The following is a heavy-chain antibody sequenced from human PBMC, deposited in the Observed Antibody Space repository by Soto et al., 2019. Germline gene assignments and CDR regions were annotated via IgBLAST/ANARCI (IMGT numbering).Heavy chain of an antibody. Sequence: SGNGSCDASGGPFGIASITWERQAPGQGLEWVGRIIPIFGTTNYAQNLQGRVTISADKSTLTSYMELHSLTSDDTALYYCARDRTDSGYYSKWFDPRGQGPQVPAS. V-gene: IGHV1-69*06. CDR1: GGPFGIAS. D-gene: IGHD3-22*01. J-gene: IGHJ5*02. CDR3: ARDRTDSGYYSKWFDP. CDR2: IIPIFGTT.